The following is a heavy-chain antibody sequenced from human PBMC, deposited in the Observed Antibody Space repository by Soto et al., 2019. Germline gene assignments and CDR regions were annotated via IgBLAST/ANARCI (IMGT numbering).Heavy chain of an antibody. Sequence: QVQLVESGGGVVQPGRSLRLSCAASGFTFSSYAMHWVRQAPGKGLEWVAVISYDGSNKYYADSVKGRFTISRDNSKNTLYLQMNSLSAEDTAVYYCARDSLRYNWNDFPYYYYGMDVWGQGTTVTVSS. D-gene: IGHD1-1*01. CDR1: GFTFSSYA. CDR3: ARDSLRYNWNDFPYYYYGMDV. V-gene: IGHV3-30-3*01. CDR2: ISYDGSNK. J-gene: IGHJ6*02.